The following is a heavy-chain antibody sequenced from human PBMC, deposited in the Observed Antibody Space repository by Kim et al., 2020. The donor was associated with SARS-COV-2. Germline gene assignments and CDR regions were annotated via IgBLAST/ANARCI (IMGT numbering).Heavy chain of an antibody. V-gene: IGHV4-61*01. Sequence: SETLSLTCTVSGGSVSSGSYYWSWIRQPPGKGLEWIGYIYYSGSTNYNPSLKSRVTISVDTSKNQFSLKLSSVTAADTAVYYCARDLQIAAAGPYNWFDPWGQGTLVTVSS. J-gene: IGHJ5*02. CDR2: IYYSGST. CDR3: ARDLQIAAAGPYNWFDP. D-gene: IGHD6-13*01. CDR1: GGSVSSGSYY.